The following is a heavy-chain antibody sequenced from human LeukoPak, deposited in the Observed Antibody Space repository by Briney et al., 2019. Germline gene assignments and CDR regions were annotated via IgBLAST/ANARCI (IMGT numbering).Heavy chain of an antibody. Sequence: PGGSLRPSCAASGLTFSTYGFHWVRKVPGRGPEWVANVNRDGSETYYLDSVKGRFTISKDNAKNSLYLQMNSLRAEDTALYHCARNNGMDVWGQGTTVIVSS. J-gene: IGHJ6*02. CDR3: ARNNGMDV. CDR2: VNRDGSET. CDR1: GLTFSTYG. V-gene: IGHV3-7*03.